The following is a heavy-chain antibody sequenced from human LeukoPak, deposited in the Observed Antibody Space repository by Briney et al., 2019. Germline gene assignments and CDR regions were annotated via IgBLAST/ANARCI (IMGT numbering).Heavy chain of an antibody. CDR3: ARGRTSGYYPYFDY. Sequence: ASVKVSCKASGYTFTGYYMHWVRQAPGQGLEWMGWINPNSGGTNYAQKFQGRVTMTRDTSISTAYMELSRLRSDDTAVYYCARGRTSGYYPYFDYWGQGTLVTVSS. CDR1: GYTFTGYY. D-gene: IGHD3-22*01. J-gene: IGHJ4*02. V-gene: IGHV1-2*02. CDR2: INPNSGGT.